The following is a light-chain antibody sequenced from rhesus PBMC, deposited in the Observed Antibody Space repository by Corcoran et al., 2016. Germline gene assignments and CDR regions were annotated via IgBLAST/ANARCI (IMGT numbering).Light chain of an antibody. J-gene: IGKJ2*01. CDR1: QSVSPY. CDR2: GAS. V-gene: IGKV3-10*01. Sequence: QVILTQSPATLSLSLGERVTLSCRASQSVSPYLAWYQQKPGQAPRLLIYGASTRATGISERFSGSGSGTDFTLTITSLEPEDVGVYHCYQHSSGYSFGQGTKVEIK. CDR3: YQHSSGYS.